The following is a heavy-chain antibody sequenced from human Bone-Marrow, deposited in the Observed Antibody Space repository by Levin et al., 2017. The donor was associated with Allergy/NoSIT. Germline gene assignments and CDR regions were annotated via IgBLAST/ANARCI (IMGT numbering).Heavy chain of an antibody. J-gene: IGHJ3*01. D-gene: IGHD4-17*01. Sequence: TLSLTCSFSGFSLSTSGVGVGWIRQPPGKALEWLAVIYWDDDKRYSPSLRSRLTITKDTSKNQVALTMTNVDPVDTATYYCAHGGGFIYGDFIRDAFDVWGQGTMVTVSS. CDR2: IYWDDDK. V-gene: IGHV2-5*02. CDR1: GFSLSTSGVG. CDR3: AHGGGFIYGDFIRDAFDV.